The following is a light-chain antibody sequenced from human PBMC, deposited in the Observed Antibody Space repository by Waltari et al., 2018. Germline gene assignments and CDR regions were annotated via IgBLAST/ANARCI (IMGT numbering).Light chain of an antibody. CDR1: QSISSW. CDR2: KAS. Sequence: DIQMTQSPSTLSASVGDRVTITCRASQSISSWLAWYQQKPGKAPNLLIYKASSLESGVPSRFSGSGSATEFTLTISSLQPDDFATYYCQQYNSYSRTFGQGTKVEIK. V-gene: IGKV1-5*03. J-gene: IGKJ1*01. CDR3: QQYNSYSRT.